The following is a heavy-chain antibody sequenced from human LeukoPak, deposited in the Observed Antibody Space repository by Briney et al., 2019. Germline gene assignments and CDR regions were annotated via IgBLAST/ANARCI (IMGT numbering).Heavy chain of an antibody. D-gene: IGHD2-15*01. Sequence: GGSLRLSCAAPGFTFSSYAMSWVRQAPGKGLEWVSAISGSGGSTYYADSVKGRFTISRDDSKNTVYLQMSSLRAEDTALYYCARGPSGGNGFSYWGLGTLVTVSS. CDR2: ISGSGGST. V-gene: IGHV3-23*01. J-gene: IGHJ4*02. CDR3: ARGPSGGNGFSY. CDR1: GFTFSSYA.